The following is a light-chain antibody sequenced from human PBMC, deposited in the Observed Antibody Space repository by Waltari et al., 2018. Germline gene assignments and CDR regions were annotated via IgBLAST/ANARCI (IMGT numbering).Light chain of an antibody. Sequence: DIQMTQSPSSLSTSVGDRVTITCRASRGIDSYLNWYQQWPGRAPKLLIYDASTLQREVPTRFSGGGIGTDFTLTINNLQPEDFATYFCQQSYSPPCTFGQGTRLEI. CDR3: QQSYSPPCT. CDR2: DAS. J-gene: IGKJ5*01. V-gene: IGKV1-39*01. CDR1: RGIDSY.